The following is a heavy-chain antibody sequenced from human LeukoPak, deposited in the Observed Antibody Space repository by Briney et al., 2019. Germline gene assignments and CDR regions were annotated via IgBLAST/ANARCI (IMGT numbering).Heavy chain of an antibody. CDR2: ISYDGSNK. Sequence: GGSLRLSCAASGFTFSSYAMHWVRQAPGKGLGWVAVISYDGSNKYYADSVKGRFTISRDNSKNTLYLQMNSLRAEDTAVYYCARSLVVVAATPATDYWGQGTLVTVSS. D-gene: IGHD2-15*01. CDR3: ARSLVVVAATPATDY. J-gene: IGHJ4*02. CDR1: GFTFSSYA. V-gene: IGHV3-30*04.